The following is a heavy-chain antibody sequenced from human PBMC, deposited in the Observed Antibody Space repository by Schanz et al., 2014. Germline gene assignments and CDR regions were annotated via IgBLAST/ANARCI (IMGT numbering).Heavy chain of an antibody. Sequence: EVQLAESGGGLVQPGGSLRLSCAASGFTFSSFWMTWVRQAPGKGLEWVATIKKDGSEKYYVDSVKGRFTISRDNAKNALFVQMNSLRPEDSDSYYCSRGRAMDSWGQGTLVTVSS. V-gene: IGHV3-7*01. CDR1: GFTFSSFW. J-gene: IGHJ4*02. CDR3: SRGRAMDS. CDR2: IKKDGSEK.